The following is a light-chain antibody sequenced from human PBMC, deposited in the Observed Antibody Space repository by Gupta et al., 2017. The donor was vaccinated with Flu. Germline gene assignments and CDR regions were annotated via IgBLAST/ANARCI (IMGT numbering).Light chain of an antibody. Sequence: TATLTWTGSTNKVGYQDATWRQQHQGHPPTLLSHRNNNRPSGIADRFSASRSVSIAAVTISGLQPEDEADYYCSAWDRSRNEGVFGGGTKLTVL. V-gene: IGLV10-54*04. CDR3: SAWDRSRNEGV. CDR2: RNN. CDR1: TNKVGYQD. J-gene: IGLJ3*02.